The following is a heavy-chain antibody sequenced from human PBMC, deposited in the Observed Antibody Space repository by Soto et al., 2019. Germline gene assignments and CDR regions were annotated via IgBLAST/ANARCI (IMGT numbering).Heavy chain of an antibody. CDR1: GFSLTPYHVG. Sequence: QITLRESGPTLVEPTQTLTLTCTVSGFSLTPYHVGGACIRKPPGKALNWLALVYWDDTERYRPSLTNSLTITRDASNKQVVPTLTNIKPVATATYFCAHVFHSKTMSNRYFDFWCQGPLVTFST. CDR2: VYWDDTE. CDR3: AHVFHSKTMSNRYFDF. D-gene: IGHD3-3*01. V-gene: IGHV2-5*02. J-gene: IGHJ4*02.